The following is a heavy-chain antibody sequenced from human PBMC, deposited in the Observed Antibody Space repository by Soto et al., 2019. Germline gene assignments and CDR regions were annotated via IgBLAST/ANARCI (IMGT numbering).Heavy chain of an antibody. V-gene: IGHV3-74*01. J-gene: IGHJ4*02. D-gene: IGHD3-9*01. Sequence: PGGSLRLSCAASGFTFSSYWMHWVRQAPGKGLVWVSRISDDERSISYADSVKGRFTISRDNAKNTLYLQMNSLRAEDTAVYYCGRGSRYSNYWGQGTRVTAPQ. CDR3: GRGSRYSNY. CDR1: GFTFSSYW. CDR2: ISDDERSI.